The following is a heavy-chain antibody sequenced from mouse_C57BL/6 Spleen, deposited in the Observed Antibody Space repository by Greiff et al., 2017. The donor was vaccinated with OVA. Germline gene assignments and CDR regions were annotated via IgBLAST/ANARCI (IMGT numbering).Heavy chain of an antibody. CDR2: ISYDGSN. V-gene: IGHV3-6*01. D-gene: IGHD2-4*01. J-gene: IGHJ2*01. CDR1: GYSITSGYY. CDR3: AREGAYDYDGDFDY. Sequence: EVQLVESGPGLVKPSQSLSLTCSVTGYSITSGYYWNWIRQFPGNKLEWMGYISYDGSNNYNPSLKNRISITRDTSKNQFFLKLNSVTTEDTATYYCAREGAYDYDGDFDYWGQGTTLTVSS.